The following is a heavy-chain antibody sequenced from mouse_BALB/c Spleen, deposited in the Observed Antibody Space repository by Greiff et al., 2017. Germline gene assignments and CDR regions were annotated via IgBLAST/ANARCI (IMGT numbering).Heavy chain of an antibody. Sequence: QVQLQQPGAELVKPGASVKLSCKASGYTFTSYYMYWVKQRPGQGLEWIGGINPSNGGTNFNEKFKSKATLTVDKSSSTAYMELRSLTSEDSAVYYCARGGLWDGAWFAYWGQGTLVTVSA. CDR2: INPSNGGT. D-gene: IGHD4-1*01. CDR3: ARGGLWDGAWFAY. CDR1: GYTFTSYY. J-gene: IGHJ3*01. V-gene: IGHV1-53*01.